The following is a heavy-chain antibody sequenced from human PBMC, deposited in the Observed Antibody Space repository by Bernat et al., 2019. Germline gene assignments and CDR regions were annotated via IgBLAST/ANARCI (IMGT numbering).Heavy chain of an antibody. CDR1: GFTFSSYA. V-gene: IGHV3-30-3*01. Sequence: QVQLVESGGGVVQPGRSLRLSCAASGFTFSSYAMHWVRQAPGKGVEWVAVISYDGSNKYYADSVKGRFTISRDNSKNTLYLQMNSLRAEDTAVYYCARDPSGGYFDWLLSWGQGTLVTVSS. J-gene: IGHJ5*02. CDR2: ISYDGSNK. D-gene: IGHD3-9*01. CDR3: ARDPSGGYFDWLLS.